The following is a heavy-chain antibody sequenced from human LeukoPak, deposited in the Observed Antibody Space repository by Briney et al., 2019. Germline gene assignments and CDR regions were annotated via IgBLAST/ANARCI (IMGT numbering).Heavy chain of an antibody. D-gene: IGHD2-2*02. V-gene: IGHV3-30-3*01. CDR1: GFIFSNYV. CDR3: ARGWDRDCTSTSCYIAYN. J-gene: IGHJ4*02. Sequence: GGSLRLSCAASGFIFSNYVMHWVRQPPGKGLEWVAVISYDGSNKYYADSVKGRFTISRDNSKSTLYLQMNSLRAEDTAVYYCARGWDRDCTSTSCYIAYNWGQGTLVSVSS. CDR2: ISYDGSNK.